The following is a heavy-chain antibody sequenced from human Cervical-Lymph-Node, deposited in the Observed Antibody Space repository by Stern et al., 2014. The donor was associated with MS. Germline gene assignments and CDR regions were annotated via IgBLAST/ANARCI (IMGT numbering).Heavy chain of an antibody. CDR3: ARETRGASGRFDY. J-gene: IGHJ4*02. CDR2: IWYDGSNK. V-gene: IGHV3-33*01. D-gene: IGHD3-10*01. CDR1: GFTFSSYG. Sequence: EQLVESGGGVVQPGRSLRLSCAASGFTFSSYGMHWVRQAPGKGLEWGAIIWYDGSNKYYADSVKGRFTISRDNSKNTLYLQMNSLRAEDTAVYYCARETRGASGRFDYWGQGTLVTVSS.